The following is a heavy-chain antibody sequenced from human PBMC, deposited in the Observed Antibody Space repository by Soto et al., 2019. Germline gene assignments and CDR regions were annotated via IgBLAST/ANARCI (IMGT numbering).Heavy chain of an antibody. CDR2: ISWNSGSI. CDR1: GFTFDDYA. D-gene: IGHD5-12*01. V-gene: IGHV3-9*01. CDR3: VKSIRDGYNWVPFDY. J-gene: IGHJ4*02. Sequence: EVQLVESGGGLVQPGRSLRLSCAASGFTFDDYAMHWVRQAPGKGLEWVSGISWNSGSIGYADSVKGRFTISRDNAKNSLYLQMNSLRAEDTALYYCVKSIRDGYNWVPFDYWGQGTLVTVSS.